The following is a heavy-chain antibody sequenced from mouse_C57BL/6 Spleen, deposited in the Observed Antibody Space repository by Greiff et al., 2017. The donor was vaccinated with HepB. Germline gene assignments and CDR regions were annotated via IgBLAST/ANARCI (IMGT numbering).Heavy chain of an antibody. CDR3: ASNWDGGYFDV. J-gene: IGHJ1*03. Sequence: VMLVESGPGLVQPSQSLSITCTVSGFSLTSYGVHWVRQSPGKGLEWLGVIWSGGSTDYNAAFISRLSISKDNSKSQVFFKMNSLQADDTAIYYCASNWDGGYFDVWGTGTTVTVSS. V-gene: IGHV2-2*01. CDR2: IWSGGST. CDR1: GFSLTSYG. D-gene: IGHD4-1*01.